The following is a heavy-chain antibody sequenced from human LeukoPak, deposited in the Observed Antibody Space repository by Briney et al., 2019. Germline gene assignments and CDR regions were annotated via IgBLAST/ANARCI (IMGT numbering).Heavy chain of an antibody. CDR1: GGSFSGYY. J-gene: IGHJ4*02. CDR2: IYYSGST. CDR3: ASGRSDYYDSSGYHRRSFDY. Sequence: SETLSLTCAVYGGSFSGYYWSWIRQPPGKGLEWIGYIYYSGSTNYNPSLKSRVTISVDTSKNQFSLKLSSVTAADTAVYYCASGRSDYYDSSGYHRRSFDYWGQGTLVTVSS. D-gene: IGHD3-22*01. V-gene: IGHV4-59*01.